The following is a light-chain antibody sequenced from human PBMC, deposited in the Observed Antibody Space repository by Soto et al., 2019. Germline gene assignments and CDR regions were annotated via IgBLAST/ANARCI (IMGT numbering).Light chain of an antibody. CDR1: RSVDIS. CDR3: QQYGSSPIT. V-gene: IGKV3-20*01. Sequence: EIVLTQSPSTVSVSPGERVILSCRASRSVDISLAWYQQKPGQAPRLLIYDASRRATGIPARFSGSGSGTDFTLTINRLEPEDFAVYYCQQYGSSPITFGQGARLEIK. J-gene: IGKJ5*01. CDR2: DAS.